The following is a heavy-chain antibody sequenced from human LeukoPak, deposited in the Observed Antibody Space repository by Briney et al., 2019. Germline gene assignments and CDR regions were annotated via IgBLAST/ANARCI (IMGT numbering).Heavy chain of an antibody. Sequence: ASVKVSCKASGGTFSSYAISWVRQAPGQGLEWMGRIIPILGIANNAQKFQGRVTITADKSTSTAYMELSSLRSEDTAVYYCARDPLRSQGSFDYWGQGTLVTVSS. CDR2: IIPILGIA. CDR3: ARDPLRSQGSFDY. J-gene: IGHJ4*02. D-gene: IGHD4-17*01. V-gene: IGHV1-69*04. CDR1: GGTFSSYA.